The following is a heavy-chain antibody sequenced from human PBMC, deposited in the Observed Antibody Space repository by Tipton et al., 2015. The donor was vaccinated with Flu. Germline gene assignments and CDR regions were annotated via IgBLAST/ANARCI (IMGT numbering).Heavy chain of an antibody. D-gene: IGHD1-14*01. J-gene: IGHJ4*02. Sequence: TLSLTCTVSGGAISDSFWSWIRQPPGKGLEWIGYIYYSGSTSYNADLKSRATISIDTSTNQFSLKLSSVTAVDTAVYYCAGPGIYRSHWGQGNLVTVSS. CDR2: IYYSGST. V-gene: IGHV4-59*01. CDR1: GGAISDSF. CDR3: AGPGIYRSH.